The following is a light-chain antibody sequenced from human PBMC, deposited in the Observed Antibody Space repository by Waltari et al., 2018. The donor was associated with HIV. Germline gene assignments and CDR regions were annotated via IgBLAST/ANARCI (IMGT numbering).Light chain of an antibody. CDR2: NDY. CDR3: AAWDNILSGYV. CDR1: SSNVGRDN. Sequence: QSALTQPPSTSGTPGQRVTMSCSGSSSNVGRDNVYWYPQIPGTAPKLLIYNDYQRPSGVPDRCSGSNSGTSASLAISGLRSEDEADYYCAAWDNILSGYVFGTGTKVTVL. V-gene: IGLV1-47*01. J-gene: IGLJ1*01.